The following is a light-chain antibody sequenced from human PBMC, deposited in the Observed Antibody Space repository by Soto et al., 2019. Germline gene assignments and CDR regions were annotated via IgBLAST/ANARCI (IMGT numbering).Light chain of an antibody. CDR3: QQYDNYPLT. V-gene: IGKV1-39*01. J-gene: IGKJ4*01. CDR2: SAS. Sequence: DIQMTQSPYSLSASVGDRVTISCRASQSISTFLSWYQQKPGKAPNLLIYSASTLQSGVPSRFSGSGSGTHFTLTISSLQPEDSATYYCQQYDNYPLTFGGGTKVDI. CDR1: QSISTF.